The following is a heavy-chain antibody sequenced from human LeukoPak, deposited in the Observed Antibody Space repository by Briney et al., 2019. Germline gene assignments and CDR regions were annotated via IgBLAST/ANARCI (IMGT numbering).Heavy chain of an antibody. CDR3: ARLRPYSSSSGDTFDY. V-gene: IGHV4-34*01. D-gene: IGHD6-6*01. CDR1: GGSFSGYY. J-gene: IGHJ4*02. Sequence: PSETLSLTCAVYGGSFSGYYWSWIRQPPGKGLEWIGEINHSGSTNYNPSLKSRVTISVDTSKNQFSLKLSSVTAADTAVYYCARLRPYSSSSGDTFDYWGQGTLVTVSS. CDR2: INHSGST.